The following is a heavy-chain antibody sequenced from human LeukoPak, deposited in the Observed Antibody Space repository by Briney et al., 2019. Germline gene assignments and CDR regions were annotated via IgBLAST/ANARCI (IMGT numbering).Heavy chain of an antibody. Sequence: GASVKVSCKASGYTFTIYGISWVRQAPGQGLEWMGWISAYNGNTNYAQKLQGRVTMTTDTSTSTAYMELRSLRSDDTAVYYCARGRIGGGNSYWYFDLWGRGTLVTVSS. CDR1: GYTFTIYG. J-gene: IGHJ2*01. D-gene: IGHD4-23*01. CDR3: ARGRIGGGNSYWYFDL. V-gene: IGHV1-18*01. CDR2: ISAYNGNT.